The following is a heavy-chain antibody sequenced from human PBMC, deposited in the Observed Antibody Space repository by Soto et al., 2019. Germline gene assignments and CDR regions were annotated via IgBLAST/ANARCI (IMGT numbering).Heavy chain of an antibody. D-gene: IGHD3-16*01. CDR1: GFTFSNSW. CDR2: IKSKTDGGTT. V-gene: IGHV3-15*07. CDR3: TTGEGDDAFDI. J-gene: IGHJ3*02. Sequence: GGSLRLSFAASGFTFSNSWMNWVRQAPGKGLEWVGRIKSKTDGGTTDYAAPVKGRFTISRDDSKNTLYLQMNSLKTEDTAVYYCTTGEGDDAFDIWGQGTMVTVSS.